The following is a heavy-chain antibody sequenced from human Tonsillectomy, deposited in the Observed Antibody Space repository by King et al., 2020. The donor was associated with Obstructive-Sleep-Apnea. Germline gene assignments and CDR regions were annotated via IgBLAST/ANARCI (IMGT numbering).Heavy chain of an antibody. V-gene: IGHV4-59*08. CDR3: ARSGYYDILTGRGGDAFDI. CDR1: GGSISSYH. Sequence: QLQESGPGLVKPSETLSLTCSVSGGSISSYHWSWLRQPPGKGLEWIGYIYYSGSTNYNPSLKSRVNISVDTSKTHFSLKLSSVTAADTAVYYCARSGYYDILTGRGGDAFDIWGQGTMVTVSS. D-gene: IGHD3-9*01. J-gene: IGHJ3*02. CDR2: IYYSGST.